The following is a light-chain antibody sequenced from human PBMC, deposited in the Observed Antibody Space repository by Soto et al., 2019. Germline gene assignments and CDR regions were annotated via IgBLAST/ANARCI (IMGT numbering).Light chain of an antibody. CDR2: EVS. CDR1: SSDVGGYIY. V-gene: IGLV2-14*01. J-gene: IGLJ3*02. CDR3: SSYTSGSTLVV. Sequence: QAVVTQPASVSGSPGQSITISCTGTSSDVGGYIYVSWYQQRPGNVPKLMIYEVSNRPSGVSDRFSGSKSGNTASLTISGLQAEDEADYYCSSYTSGSTLVVFGGGTKVTVL.